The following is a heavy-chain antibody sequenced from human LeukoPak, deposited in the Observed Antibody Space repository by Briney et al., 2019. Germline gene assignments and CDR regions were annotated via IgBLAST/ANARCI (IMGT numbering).Heavy chain of an antibody. Sequence: TSETLSLTCTVSGGSISSYYWSWIRQPPGKGLEWIGEINHSGSTNYNPSLKSRVTISVDTSKNQFSLKLSSVTAADTAVYYCARGLKGVGLLWFGEFDYYYYYMDVWGKGTTVTVSS. CDR3: ARGLKGVGLLWFGEFDYYYYYMDV. J-gene: IGHJ6*03. V-gene: IGHV4-34*01. CDR1: GGSISSYY. CDR2: INHSGST. D-gene: IGHD3-10*01.